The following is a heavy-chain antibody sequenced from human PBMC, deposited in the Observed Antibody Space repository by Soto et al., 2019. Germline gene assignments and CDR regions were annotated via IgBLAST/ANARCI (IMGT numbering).Heavy chain of an antibody. Sequence: QLQLQESGSGLLKPSQTLSLTCAVSGGSINSGGDSWSWIRQPPGKGLEWIGYIYHSGGTYYNPSLKSRVIISIARCKNQCSLKLTSVTAADTAVYCCARTAAGGWFDPWGQGTLVTVSS. CDR1: GGSINSGGDS. CDR2: IYHSGGT. D-gene: IGHD3-10*01. V-gene: IGHV4-30-2*01. J-gene: IGHJ5*02. CDR3: ARTAAGGWFDP.